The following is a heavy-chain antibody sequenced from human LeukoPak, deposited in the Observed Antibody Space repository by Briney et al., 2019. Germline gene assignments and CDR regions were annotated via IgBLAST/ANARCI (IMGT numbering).Heavy chain of an antibody. CDR1: GFPFSSYA. CDR2: ISSNGGRT. J-gene: IGHJ4*02. V-gene: IGHV3-64*01. Sequence: GGSLRLSCAASGFPFSSYAMHWVRQAPGKGLEYVSAISSNGGRTSYANSVKGRFTISRDNSKNTLYLQMGSLRAEDMAVYYCARCSIVVVSILDYWGQGTLVTVSS. D-gene: IGHD2-2*01. CDR3: ARCSIVVVSILDY.